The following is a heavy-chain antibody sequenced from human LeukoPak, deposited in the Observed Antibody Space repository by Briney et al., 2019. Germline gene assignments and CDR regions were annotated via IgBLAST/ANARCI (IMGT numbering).Heavy chain of an antibody. J-gene: IGHJ6*02. CDR3: ATYGVYYGMDV. D-gene: IGHD3-10*01. CDR1: GGSISGSSYY. CDR2: IYYSGST. V-gene: IGHV4-39*01. Sequence: PSETLSLTCTVSGGSISGSSYYWGWIRQPPGRGLEWIGSIYYSGSTYYNPSLKSRVTISVDTSKNQFSLKLNSVTAADTAVYYCATYGVYYGMDVWGQGTTVTVSS.